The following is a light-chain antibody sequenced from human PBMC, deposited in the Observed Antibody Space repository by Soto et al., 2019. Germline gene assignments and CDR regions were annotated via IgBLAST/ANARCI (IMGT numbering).Light chain of an antibody. CDR1: QSVSSY. CDR3: QQRSDSIT. CDR2: GTS. Sequence: EVVLTQSPATLSLSPGGRARLSCRASQSVSSYLAWYQQKPGQAPRLLIYGTSTRATGIPARFSGRGSGADFTLTISSLEPEDFAVYYCQQRSDSITFGQGTRLEIK. J-gene: IGKJ5*01. V-gene: IGKV3-11*01.